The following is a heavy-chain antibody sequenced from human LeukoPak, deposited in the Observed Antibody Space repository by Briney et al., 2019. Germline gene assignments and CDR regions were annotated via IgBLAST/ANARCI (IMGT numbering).Heavy chain of an antibody. Sequence: GGTLRLSCAASGFTFRSYGMTWVRQAPGKGLEWVSAISGSGDSTYYADSVKGRFTISRDNSKNTLYLQMNSLRAEDTAVYYCAKDRGDGGGYNWFDPWGQGTLVTVSS. CDR2: ISGSGDST. V-gene: IGHV3-23*01. J-gene: IGHJ5*02. D-gene: IGHD3-16*01. CDR3: AKDRGDGGGYNWFDP. CDR1: GFTFRSYG.